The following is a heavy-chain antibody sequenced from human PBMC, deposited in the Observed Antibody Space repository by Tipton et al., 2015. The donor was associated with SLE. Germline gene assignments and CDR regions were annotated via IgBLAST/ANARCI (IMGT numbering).Heavy chain of an antibody. Sequence: TLSLTCTVSGGSISSYYWSWIRQPPGKGLEWIGYIYYSGSTNYNPSLKSRVTISVDTSKNQFSLKLSSVTAADTAVYYCARVPFYYYSYMDVWGKGTTVTVSS. J-gene: IGHJ6*03. V-gene: IGHV4-59*01. CDR2: IYYSGST. CDR1: GGSISSYY. CDR3: ARVPFYYYSYMDV.